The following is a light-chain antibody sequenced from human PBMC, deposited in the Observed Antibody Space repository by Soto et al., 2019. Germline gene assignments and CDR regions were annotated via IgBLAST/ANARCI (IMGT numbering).Light chain of an antibody. J-gene: IGKJ1*01. CDR1: QSVSGW. CDR3: QQYEIYPWT. V-gene: IGKV1-5*01. CDR2: AAS. Sequence: DIQMTQSPSTLSASVGDRLTITCRASQSVSGWLAWYQQKPGKAPHLLIYAASNLESGVPSRFSGSGSGADFALTISSLQPDEFATYYCQQYEIYPWTFGQGTKVYIK.